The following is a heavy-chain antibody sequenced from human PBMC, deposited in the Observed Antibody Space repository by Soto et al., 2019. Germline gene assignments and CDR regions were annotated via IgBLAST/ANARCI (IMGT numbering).Heavy chain of an antibody. CDR1: GGSISSYY. Sequence: SETLSLTCTVSGGSISSYYWSWIRQPPGKGLEWIGYIYYSGSTNYNPSLKSRVTISVDTSKNQFSLKLSSVTAADTAVYYCARLGRAGGYDSGFFGRWGAFSSFDYWGQGTLVTVSS. CDR2: IYYSGST. CDR3: ARLGRAGGYDSGFFGRWGAFSSFDY. V-gene: IGHV4-59*08. J-gene: IGHJ4*02. D-gene: IGHD5-12*01.